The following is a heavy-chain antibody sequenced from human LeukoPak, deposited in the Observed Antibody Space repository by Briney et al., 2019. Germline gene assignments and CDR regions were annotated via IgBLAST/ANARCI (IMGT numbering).Heavy chain of an antibody. V-gene: IGHV5-51*01. CDR2: IYAGDSDT. D-gene: IGHD2-2*01. CDR3: ARGYEAHYYYMDV. CDR1: RYSFSTYW. Sequence: GESLKISCKGSRYSFSTYWIAWVRQMPGKGLEWVGIIYAGDSDTTYSPSFQGQVTISADKSISTAYLQWSSLKASDTAMYYCARGYEAHYYYMDVWGKGTTVTVSS. J-gene: IGHJ6*03.